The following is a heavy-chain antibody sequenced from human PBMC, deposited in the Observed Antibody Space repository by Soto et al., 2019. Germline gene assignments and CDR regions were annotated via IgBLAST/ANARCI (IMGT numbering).Heavy chain of an antibody. J-gene: IGHJ4*02. CDR3: ARHLYSGYDYAVFDY. Sequence: SETLSLTCTVSGGSISNYYWSWIRQPPGKGLEWIGYIYYSGSTNYNPSLKSRVTISVDTSKNQFSLKLSSVTAADTAVYYCARHLYSGYDYAVFDYWGQGTLVTVSS. CDR2: IYYSGST. V-gene: IGHV4-59*08. CDR1: GGSISNYY. D-gene: IGHD5-12*01.